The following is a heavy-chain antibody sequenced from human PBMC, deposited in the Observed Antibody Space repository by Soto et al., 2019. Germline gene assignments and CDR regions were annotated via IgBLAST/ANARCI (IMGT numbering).Heavy chain of an antibody. CDR3: AVIGYDLDY. Sequence: QVQLVQSGAVVKKPGSSVKVSCKGSGDTFHRHALSWVRQAPGQGLEWMGGIIPMFGTANYAQKFQGRVTITADTSTSTAYMELSSLRFEDTAFYYCAVIGYDLDYWGQGTLVAVSS. V-gene: IGHV1-69*06. CDR2: IIPMFGTA. D-gene: IGHD5-12*01. CDR1: GDTFHRHA. J-gene: IGHJ4*02.